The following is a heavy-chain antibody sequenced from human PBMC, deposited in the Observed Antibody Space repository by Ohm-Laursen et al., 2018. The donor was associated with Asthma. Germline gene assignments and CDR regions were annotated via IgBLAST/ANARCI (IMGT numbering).Heavy chain of an antibody. V-gene: IGHV4-39*02. D-gene: IGHD3-9*01. J-gene: IGHJ6*02. Sequence: TLSLTCSVSGGSISTTIYYWAWMRQPPGKGLEWIGSISYTGRIYYNPSLKSRVTTSLDTSRDQFSLKLRSVTAADTAVYYCAKERDDIGGMDVWGQGTTVTVSS. CDR3: AKERDDIGGMDV. CDR1: GGSISTTIYY. CDR2: ISYTGRI.